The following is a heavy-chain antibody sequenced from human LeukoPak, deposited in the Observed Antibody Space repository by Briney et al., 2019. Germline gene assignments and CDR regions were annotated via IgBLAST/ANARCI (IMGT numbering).Heavy chain of an antibody. CDR2: IYYSGNT. Sequence: SETLSLTCTVSGGSISSYYWSWIWQPPGKGLEWIGYIYYSGNTNYNPSLKSRVTISVDTSKNQFSLKLSSVTAADTAVYYCARGGDYVDFDYWGQGTLVTVSS. J-gene: IGHJ4*02. CDR3: ARGGDYVDFDY. D-gene: IGHD4-17*01. V-gene: IGHV4-59*01. CDR1: GGSISSYY.